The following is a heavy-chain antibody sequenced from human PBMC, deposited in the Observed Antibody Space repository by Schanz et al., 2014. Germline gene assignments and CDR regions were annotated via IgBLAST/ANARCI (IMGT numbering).Heavy chain of an antibody. CDR3: ARDPQYYYGSGRGY. D-gene: IGHD3-10*01. V-gene: IGHV1-18*04. J-gene: IGHJ4*02. Sequence: QVQLVQSGPAVKKPGASVKVSCKASGYTFTSYGISWVRQAPGQGPEWMGWISDYNADTKYAQKVQGRVTMTTDTSTSTAYMELRSLRSDDTAVYYCARDPQYYYGSGRGYWGQGTLVTVSS. CDR2: ISDYNADT. CDR1: GYTFTSYG.